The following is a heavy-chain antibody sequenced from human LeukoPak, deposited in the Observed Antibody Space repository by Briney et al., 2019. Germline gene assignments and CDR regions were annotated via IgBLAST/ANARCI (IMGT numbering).Heavy chain of an antibody. CDR3: ARRPPSSPFDY. D-gene: IGHD6-13*01. CDR1: GGSISSYY. J-gene: IGHJ4*02. CDR2: IHTSGTT. Sequence: SETLSLTCTVSGGSISSYYWSWIRQPPGKGLEWIAYIHTSGTTNYNPSLKSRVTISVDTSKNQLSLRLSSVTAPDTAVYYCARRPPSSPFDYWGQGTLVTVSS. V-gene: IGHV4-4*09.